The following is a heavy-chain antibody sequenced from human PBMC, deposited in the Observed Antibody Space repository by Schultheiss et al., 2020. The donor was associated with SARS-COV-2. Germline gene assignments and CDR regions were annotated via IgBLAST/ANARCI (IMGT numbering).Heavy chain of an antibody. V-gene: IGHV1-58*01. CDR3: AGGTSTFDS. D-gene: IGHD2/OR15-2a*01. CDR1: GFNFASSA. CDR2: ILVGSTKT. Sequence: SVKVSCTASGFNFASSAVQWVRQARGQRPEWIGWILVGSTKTTYEPKFLERVTMTRDMSTTTAHMELRSLTPEDTAVYYCAGGTSTFDSWGQGTLVTVSS. J-gene: IGHJ4*02.